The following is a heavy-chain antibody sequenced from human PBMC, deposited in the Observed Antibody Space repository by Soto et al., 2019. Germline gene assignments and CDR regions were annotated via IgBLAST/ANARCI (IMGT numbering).Heavy chain of an antibody. V-gene: IGHV1-18*01. CDR1: GYNFTSYG. CDR2: IRAYNGKT. D-gene: IGHD6-13*01. Sequence: GASVKVSCKASGYNFTSYGISWVRQAPGQGLEWMGWIRAYNGKTNYAQKLQGIVTRTTDTSTSTSHMELRSLRSDDTAVYYCARVSIAAAGIEYSQHWGQGTLVTVSS. J-gene: IGHJ1*01. CDR3: ARVSIAAAGIEYSQH.